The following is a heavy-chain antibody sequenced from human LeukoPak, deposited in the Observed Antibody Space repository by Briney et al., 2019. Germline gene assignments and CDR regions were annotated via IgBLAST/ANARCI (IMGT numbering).Heavy chain of an antibody. V-gene: IGHV3-7*03. CDR3: AKDSSYSSSSGYFDY. CDR1: GFTFSSYW. CDR2: IKQDGSEK. Sequence: GGSLRLSCAASGFTFSSYWMSWVRQAPGKGLEWVANIKQDGSEKYYVDSVKGRFTISRDNAKNSLYLQMNSLRAEDMALYYCAKDSSYSSSSGYFDYWGQGTLVTVSS. J-gene: IGHJ4*02. D-gene: IGHD6-6*01.